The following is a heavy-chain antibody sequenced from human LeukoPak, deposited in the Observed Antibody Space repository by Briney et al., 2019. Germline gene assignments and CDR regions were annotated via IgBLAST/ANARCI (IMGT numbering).Heavy chain of an antibody. Sequence: SQTLSLTCTVSGGSISSGGYYWSWLRQHPGKGLEWIGYIYYSGSTYYNPSLKSRVTISVDTSKNQFSLKLSSVTAADTAVYYCARDPGQHLYDPGYGMDVWGQGTTVTVSS. CDR1: GGSISSGGYY. J-gene: IGHJ6*02. V-gene: IGHV4-31*03. CDR3: ARDPGQHLYDPGYGMDV. D-gene: IGHD3-3*01. CDR2: IYYSGST.